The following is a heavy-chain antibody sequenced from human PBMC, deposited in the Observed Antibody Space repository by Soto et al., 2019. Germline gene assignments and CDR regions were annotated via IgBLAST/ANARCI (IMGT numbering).Heavy chain of an antibody. J-gene: IGHJ4*02. CDR1: GFTFSSYG. Sequence: QVQLVASGGGVVQPGRSLSLSCAASGFTFSSYGMHWVRQAPGKGLEWVAVISYDGSNKYYADSVKGRFTISRDNSKNTLYLQMNSLRAEDTAVYYCAPWFGAFDYWGQGTLVTVSS. CDR2: ISYDGSNK. CDR3: APWFGAFDY. V-gene: IGHV3-30*03. D-gene: IGHD3-10*01.